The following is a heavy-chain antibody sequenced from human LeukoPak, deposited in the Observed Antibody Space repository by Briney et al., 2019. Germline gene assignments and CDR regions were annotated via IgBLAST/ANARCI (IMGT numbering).Heavy chain of an antibody. Sequence: SETLSLTCTVSGGSISSYYWSWIRQPPGKGLEWIGYIYHSGSTYYNPSLKSRVTISVDRSKNQFSLKLSSVTAADTAVYYCARGSVVPAANNPSRFDYWGQGTLVTVSS. D-gene: IGHD2-2*01. CDR2: IYHSGST. CDR3: ARGSVVPAANNPSRFDY. V-gene: IGHV4-59*12. J-gene: IGHJ4*02. CDR1: GGSISSYY.